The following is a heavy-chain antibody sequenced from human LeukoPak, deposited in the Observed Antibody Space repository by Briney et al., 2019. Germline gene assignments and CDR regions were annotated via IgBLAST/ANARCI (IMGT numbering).Heavy chain of an antibody. J-gene: IGHJ3*02. CDR1: GYTFTSYA. D-gene: IGHD4-17*01. V-gene: IGHV7-4-1*02. CDR2: INTNTGNP. Sequence: ASVKVSCKASGYTFTSYAMNWVRQAPGQGLEWMGWINTNTGNPTYAQGFTGRFVFSLDTSVSTAYLQISSLKAEDTAVYYCARGPHDYGDYEGVPGAFDIWGQGTMVTVSS. CDR3: ARGPHDYGDYEGVPGAFDI.